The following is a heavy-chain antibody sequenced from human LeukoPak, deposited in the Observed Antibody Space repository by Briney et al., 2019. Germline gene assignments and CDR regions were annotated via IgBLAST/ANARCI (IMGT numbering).Heavy chain of an antibody. D-gene: IGHD4-11*01. Sequence: SETLSLTCAVSGYSISSGYYWGWIRQPPGKGLEWIGSIYHSGSTYYNPSLKSRVTISVDTSKNQFSLKLSSVTAADTAVYYCARDGPGRTVTTDYWGQGTLVTVSS. CDR1: GYSISSGYY. CDR2: IYHSGST. V-gene: IGHV4-38-2*02. CDR3: ARDGPGRTVTTDY. J-gene: IGHJ4*02.